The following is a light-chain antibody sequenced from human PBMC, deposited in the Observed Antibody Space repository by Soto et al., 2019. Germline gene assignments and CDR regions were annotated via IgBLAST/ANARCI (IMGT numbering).Light chain of an antibody. V-gene: IGKV3-15*01. CDR1: QSVDIN. CDR2: GAS. CDR3: QQYRSSPRT. Sequence: ELGLTQAPATLSVSPGERVTLSCRASQSVDINLAWYQQKPGQAPRLIIYGASTRATDLSGTFSGRGSGTEFTLTISNLRPEDFSVYYCQQYRSSPRTFGQGTKVEIK. J-gene: IGKJ1*01.